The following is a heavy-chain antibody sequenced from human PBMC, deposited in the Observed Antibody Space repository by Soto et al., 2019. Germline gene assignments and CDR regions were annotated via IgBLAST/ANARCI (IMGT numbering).Heavy chain of an antibody. CDR1: GGSISSYY. CDR2: IYYSGST. CDR3: ARQGYYGSGSYYTTVDYYGMDV. J-gene: IGHJ6*02. D-gene: IGHD3-10*01. V-gene: IGHV4-59*08. Sequence: SETLSLTCTVPGGSISSYYWSWIRQPPGKGLEWIGYIYYSGSTNYNPSLKSRVTISVDTSKNQFSLKLSSVTAADTAVYYCARQGYYGSGSYYTTVDYYGMDVWGQGTTVTVSS.